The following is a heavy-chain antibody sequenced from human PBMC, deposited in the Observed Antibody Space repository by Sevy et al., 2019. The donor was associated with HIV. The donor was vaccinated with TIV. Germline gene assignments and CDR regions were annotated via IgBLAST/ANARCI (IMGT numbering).Heavy chain of an antibody. V-gene: IGHV1-2*06. CDR3: ARMRGDYYGSGSNWFDP. D-gene: IGHD3-10*01. CDR2: INPNSGGT. J-gene: IGHJ5*02. CDR1: GYTFTGYY. Sequence: ASVKVSCKASGYTFTGYYMHWVRQALGQGLEWMGRINPNSGGTNYAQKFQGRVTMTRDTSISTAYMELSRLRSDDTAVYYCARMRGDYYGSGSNWFDPWGQGTLVTVSS.